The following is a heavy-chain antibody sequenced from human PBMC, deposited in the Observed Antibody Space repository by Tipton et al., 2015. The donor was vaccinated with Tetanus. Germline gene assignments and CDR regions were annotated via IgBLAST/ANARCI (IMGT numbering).Heavy chain of an antibody. CDR1: GRTLRRKG. Sequence: GRTLRRKGRHRGRKAPGKGKEWVAMIRFDGSKRKQAETVKGRFTLSRDNTKSMLYLQMNTLRAEDTAVYYCARGANNYGYYLDYWGQGTLVTVSS. CDR3: ARGANNYGYYLDY. V-gene: IGHV3-33*01. CDR2: IRFDGSKR. D-gene: IGHD5-18*01. J-gene: IGHJ4*02.